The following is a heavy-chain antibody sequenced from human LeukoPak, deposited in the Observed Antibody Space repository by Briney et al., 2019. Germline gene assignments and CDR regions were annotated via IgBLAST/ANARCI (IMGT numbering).Heavy chain of an antibody. CDR1: GGSISSGDYH. CDR2: IYYCGST. J-gene: IGHJ4*02. Sequence: SETLSLTCTVSGGSISSGDYHWSWIRQPPGKGLEWIGYIYYCGSTYYNPSLKSRVTMSVDTSKNQFSLKLSSVTAAGTAVYYCARRSIARGKVDVIVFDYWGQGALVTVSS. V-gene: IGHV4-30-4*08. CDR3: ARRSIARGKVDVIVFDY. D-gene: IGHD2-21*01.